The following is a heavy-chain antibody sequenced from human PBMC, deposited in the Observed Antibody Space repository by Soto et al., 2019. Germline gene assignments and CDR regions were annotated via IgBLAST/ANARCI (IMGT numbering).Heavy chain of an antibody. V-gene: IGHV4-34*08. CDR2: INHRGGA. Sequence: SANLSHTWSAHNGTFTEYFWTWIRQSPGKGLEWIGEINHRGGATYNPSLRSRVTISIDTSKNHFSLSLRSLTAADTAVYYCVARGMTVDFLRGPHQFDPWGPRTLLTVSS. J-gene: IGHJ5*02. CDR3: VARGMTVDFLRGPHQFDP. D-gene: IGHD3-3*01. CDR1: NGTFTEYF.